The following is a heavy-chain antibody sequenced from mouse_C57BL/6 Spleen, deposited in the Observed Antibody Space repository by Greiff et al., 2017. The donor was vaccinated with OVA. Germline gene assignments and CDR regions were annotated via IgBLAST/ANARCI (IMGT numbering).Heavy chain of an antibody. CDR3: GRRILRSYAMDY. J-gene: IGHJ4*01. CDR1: GYTFTDYY. D-gene: IGHD1-1*01. Sequence: VQLQQSGPELVKPGASVKISCKASGYTFTDYYMNWVKQSHGKSLEWIGDINPNNGGTSYNQKFKGKATLTVDKSSSTAYMELRSLTSEDSAVYYCGRRILRSYAMDYWGQGTSVTVSS. CDR2: INPNNGGT. V-gene: IGHV1-26*01.